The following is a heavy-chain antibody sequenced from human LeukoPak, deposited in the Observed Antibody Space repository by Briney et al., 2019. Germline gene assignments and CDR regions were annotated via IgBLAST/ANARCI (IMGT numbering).Heavy chain of an antibody. J-gene: IGHJ4*02. CDR1: GGSFSGYY. CDR2: INHSGST. CDR3: ARVDRSNSTNYDY. V-gene: IGHV4-34*01. Sequence: PSETLSLTCAVYGGSFSGYYWSWIRQPPGRGLEWIGEINHSGSTNYNPSLKSRVTISVDTSKNQFSLKLSSVTAADTAVYYRARVDRSNSTNYDYWGQGTLVTVSS. D-gene: IGHD1-1*01.